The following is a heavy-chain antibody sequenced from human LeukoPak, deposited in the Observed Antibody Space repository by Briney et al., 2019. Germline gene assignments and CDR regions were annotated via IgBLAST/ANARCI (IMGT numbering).Heavy chain of an antibody. CDR3: ARRLGYCSSTSCPFDY. CDR1: GGTFSSYA. V-gene: IGHV1-69*05. CDR2: IIPIFGTA. J-gene: IGHJ4*02. D-gene: IGHD2-2*01. Sequence: SVKVSCKASGGTFSSYAISWVRQAPGQGLEWMGGIIPIFGTANYAQKFQGRVTITTDEPTSTAYMELSSLRSEDTAVHYCARRLGYCSSTSCPFDYWGQGTLVTVSS.